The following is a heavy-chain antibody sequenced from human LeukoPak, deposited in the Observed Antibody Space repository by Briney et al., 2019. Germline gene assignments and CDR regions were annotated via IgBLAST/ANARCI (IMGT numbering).Heavy chain of an antibody. D-gene: IGHD2/OR15-2a*01. CDR1: GFTFGDYA. CDR3: ARSLWPEDF. V-gene: IGHV3-7*01. J-gene: IGHJ4*02. CDR2: INQDGSAK. Sequence: PGGSLRLSCTASGFTFGDYAMSWVRQAPGKGLEWVANINQDGSAKHYIDSVKGRFTISRDNAKKSVYLQMDSLRAEDTAVYYCARSLWPEDFWGQGTLVTVSS.